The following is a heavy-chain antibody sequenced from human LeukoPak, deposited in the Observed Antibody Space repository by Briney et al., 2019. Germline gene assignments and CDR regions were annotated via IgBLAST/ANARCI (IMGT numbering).Heavy chain of an antibody. Sequence: ASVKVSCKASGYTITGYFLHWVRQAPGQGLEWMGWINPNSGGTNYAQKFQGRVTMTRDTSISTAYMELSRLRSDDTAVYYCARIRRWGYYYGGFDYWGQGTLVTVSS. J-gene: IGHJ4*02. CDR3: ARIRRWGYYYGGFDY. D-gene: IGHD3-22*01. CDR2: INPNSGGT. CDR1: GYTITGYF. V-gene: IGHV1-2*02.